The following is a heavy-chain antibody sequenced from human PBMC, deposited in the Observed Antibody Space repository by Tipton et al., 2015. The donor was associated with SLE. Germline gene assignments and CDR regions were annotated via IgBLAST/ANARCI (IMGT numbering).Heavy chain of an antibody. Sequence: LRLSCASSGFTFGDYSMSWVRQPPGKGLEWIGEINHSGSTKYNPSLKSRVTISVATSKSQFSLKLSSVSAADTAVYYCARGAGSFWSGSPFYFFYMDVWGKGTTVTVSS. V-gene: IGHV4-34*09. CDR3: ARGAGSFWSGSPFYFFYMDV. D-gene: IGHD3-3*01. J-gene: IGHJ6*03. CDR2: INHSGST. CDR1: GFTFGDYS.